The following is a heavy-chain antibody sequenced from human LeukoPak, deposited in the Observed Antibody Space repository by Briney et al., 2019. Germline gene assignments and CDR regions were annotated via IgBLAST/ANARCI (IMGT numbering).Heavy chain of an antibody. V-gene: IGHV3-9*01. CDR3: AKGRARVTAAGNY. D-gene: IGHD6-13*01. CDR1: GFTFDDYA. Sequence: GGSLRLSCAASGFTFDDYAMHWVRQAPGKGLEWVSGISWNSDTIGYADSVKGRFSISRDNAKNSLYLQMNSLRTEDTALYYCAKGRARVTAAGNYWGRGTLVTVSS. CDR2: ISWNSDTI. J-gene: IGHJ4*02.